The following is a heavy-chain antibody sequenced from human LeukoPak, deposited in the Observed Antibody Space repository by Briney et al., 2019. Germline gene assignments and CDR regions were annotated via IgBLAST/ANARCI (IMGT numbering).Heavy chain of an antibody. CDR3: ARDPMITFGGVIGTFDY. Sequence: GGSLRLSCAASGFTFSSHWMSWVRQAPGKGLEWVANIKKDGSEKYYVDAVKGRFTISRDNAKTSLYLQMNSLRAEDTAVYYCARDPMITFGGVIGTFDYWGQGTLVTVSS. V-gene: IGHV3-7*01. CDR1: GFTFSSHW. J-gene: IGHJ4*02. CDR2: IKKDGSEK. D-gene: IGHD3-16*02.